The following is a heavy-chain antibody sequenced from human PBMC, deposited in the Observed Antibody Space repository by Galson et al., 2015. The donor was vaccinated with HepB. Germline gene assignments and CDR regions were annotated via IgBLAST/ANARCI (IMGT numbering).Heavy chain of an antibody. J-gene: IGHJ4*02. CDR3: ARDRDYRFDY. D-gene: IGHD4/OR15-4a*01. Sequence: SVKVSCKASGYTFTTNGISWVRQAPGQGLEWMGWISANSGNTKYAQNLQGRVTLTRDTSTSTAYLDPRSLRSDDTAAYYCARDRDYRFDYWGQGTLVTVPS. CDR2: ISANSGNT. V-gene: IGHV1-18*04. CDR1: GYTFTTNG.